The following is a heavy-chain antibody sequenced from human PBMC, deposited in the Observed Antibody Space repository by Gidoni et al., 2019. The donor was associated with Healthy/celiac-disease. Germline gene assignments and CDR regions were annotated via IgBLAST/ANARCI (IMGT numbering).Heavy chain of an antibody. CDR1: GYTLTELS. D-gene: IGHD5-18*01. J-gene: IGHJ4*02. CDR2: FDPEDGET. Sequence: QVQLVQSGAEVKKPGASVKVSCKVSGYTLTELSMHWVRQAPGKGLEWMGGFDPEDGETIYAQKFQGRVTMTEDTSTDTAYMELSSLRSEDTAVYYCATSWIQLRTTMGEEYYFDYWGQGTLVTVSS. V-gene: IGHV1-24*01. CDR3: ATSWIQLRTTMGEEYYFDY.